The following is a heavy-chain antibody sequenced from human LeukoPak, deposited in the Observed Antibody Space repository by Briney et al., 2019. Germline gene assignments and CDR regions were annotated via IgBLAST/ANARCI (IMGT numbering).Heavy chain of an antibody. CDR2: ISFDGTNK. J-gene: IGHJ5*02. CDR1: GFTFSSYG. Sequence: PGGSLRLSCAASGFTFSSYGIHWVRQAPGKGLEWVAVISFDGTNKYYADSVKGRFTVSRDNSKNTLFLQMNSLRSEDTAVYYCAMEGTGIAVAGAPWFDPWGQGTLVTVSS. V-gene: IGHV3-30*03. D-gene: IGHD6-19*01. CDR3: AMEGTGIAVAGAPWFDP.